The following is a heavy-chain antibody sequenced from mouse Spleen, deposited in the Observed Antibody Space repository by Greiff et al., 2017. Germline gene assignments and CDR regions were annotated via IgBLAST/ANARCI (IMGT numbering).Heavy chain of an antibody. V-gene: IGHV5-12*02. CDR2: ISNGGGST. D-gene: IGHD2-4*01. CDR3: ARHDSVYYDDERAMDY. Sequence: EVQRVESGGGLVQPGGSLKLSCATSGFTFSDYYMYWVRQTPEKRLEWVAYISNGGGSTYYPDTVKGRFTISRDNAKNTLYLQMSRLKSEDTAMYYCARHDSVYYDDERAMDYWGQGTSVTVSS. J-gene: IGHJ4*01. CDR1: GFTFSDYY.